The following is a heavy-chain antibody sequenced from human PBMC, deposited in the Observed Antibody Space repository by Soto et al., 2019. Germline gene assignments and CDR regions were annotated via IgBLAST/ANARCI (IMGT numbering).Heavy chain of an antibody. CDR2: IYYSGST. Sequence: PSETLSLTCTVSGASLSSYCWSWVRQPPGKGLEWIGYIYYSGSTNYNPSLKSRVTISVDTSKNQFSLKLSSVTAADTAVYYCARGYTAIGFDYWGQGTLVTVSS. CDR3: ARGYTAIGFDY. CDR1: GASLSSYC. D-gene: IGHD5-18*01. J-gene: IGHJ4*02. V-gene: IGHV4-59*01.